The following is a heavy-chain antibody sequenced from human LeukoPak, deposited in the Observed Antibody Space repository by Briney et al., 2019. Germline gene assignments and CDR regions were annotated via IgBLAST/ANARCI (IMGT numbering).Heavy chain of an antibody. J-gene: IGHJ4*02. Sequence: PGGSLRLSCAASGFTFSSYGMHWVRQAPGKGLEWVTFIWYDASNKYYAESVKGRFTISRDNFRNTLFLQMNSLRAEDTAIYYCATDISTHYFGSWGQGTLVTVSS. CDR1: GFTFSSYG. CDR2: IWYDASNK. D-gene: IGHD3-9*01. V-gene: IGHV3-33*08. CDR3: ATDISTHYFGS.